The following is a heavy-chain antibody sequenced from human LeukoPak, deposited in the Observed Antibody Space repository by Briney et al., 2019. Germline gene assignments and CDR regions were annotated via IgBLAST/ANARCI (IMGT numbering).Heavy chain of an antibody. D-gene: IGHD4-23*01. CDR2: IIPIFGTA. CDR1: GGTFSSYA. CDR3: ARDQDYGAKEDY. Sequence: SVKVSCEASGGTFSSYAISWVRQAPGQGLEWMGGIIPIFGTANYAQKFQGRVTITADKSTSTAYMELRSLRSDDTAVYYCARDQDYGAKEDYWGQGVLVTVSS. V-gene: IGHV1-69*06. J-gene: IGHJ4*02.